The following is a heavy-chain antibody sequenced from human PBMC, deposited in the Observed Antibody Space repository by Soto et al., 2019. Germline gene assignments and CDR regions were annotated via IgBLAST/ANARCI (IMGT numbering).Heavy chain of an antibody. J-gene: IGHJ6*02. V-gene: IGHV5-51*01. CDR1: GYTFTNYW. CDR3: AASIFYYGMDV. Sequence: GESLKISCKGSGYTFTNYWIGWVRQMPGKGLEWMGIIYPGDSDTKYNPSFQGQVTISADKSTTTTYLRWTILKASDTAIYYCAASIFYYGMDVWGQGTTVTVSS. CDR2: IYPGDSDT.